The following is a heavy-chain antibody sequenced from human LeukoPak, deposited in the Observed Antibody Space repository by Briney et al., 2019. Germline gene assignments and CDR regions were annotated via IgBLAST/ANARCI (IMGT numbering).Heavy chain of an antibody. CDR2: ISSSSTI. Sequence: GGSLRLSCAASGFTFSSYSMNWVRQAPGKGLEWVSYISSSSTIYYADSVKGRFTISRDNAKNSLYLQMNSLRAEDTAVYYCARTYGDYDPLYYYYGMDVWGQGTTVTVSS. J-gene: IGHJ6*02. D-gene: IGHD4-17*01. V-gene: IGHV3-48*01. CDR1: GFTFSSYS. CDR3: ARTYGDYDPLYYYYGMDV.